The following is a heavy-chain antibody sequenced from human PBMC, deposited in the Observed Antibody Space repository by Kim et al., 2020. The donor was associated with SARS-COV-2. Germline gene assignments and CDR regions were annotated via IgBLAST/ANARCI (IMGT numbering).Heavy chain of an antibody. V-gene: IGHV4-59*01. CDR2: IYYSGST. D-gene: IGHD5-12*01. Sequence: SETLSLTCTVSGGSISSYYWSWIQQPPGKGLEWIGYIYYSGSTNYNPSLTSRVTISVDTSKNQFSLKLSSVTAADTAVYYCARVCRDGYKGYFDYWGQGTLVTVSS. CDR3: ARVCRDGYKGYFDY. J-gene: IGHJ4*02. CDR1: GGSISSYY.